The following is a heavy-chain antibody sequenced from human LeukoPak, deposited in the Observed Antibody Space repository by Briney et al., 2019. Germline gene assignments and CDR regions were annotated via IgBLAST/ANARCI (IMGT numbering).Heavy chain of an antibody. CDR2: ISAYNGNT. Sequence: ASVKVSCKASGYTFTSYGISWVRQAPGQGLEWKGWISAYNGNTNYAQKLQGRVTMTTDTSTSTAYMELRSLRSDDTAVYYCARALGYCSSTSCYLNWFDPWGQGTLVTVSS. D-gene: IGHD2-2*01. J-gene: IGHJ5*02. CDR3: ARALGYCSSTSCYLNWFDP. CDR1: GYTFTSYG. V-gene: IGHV1-18*01.